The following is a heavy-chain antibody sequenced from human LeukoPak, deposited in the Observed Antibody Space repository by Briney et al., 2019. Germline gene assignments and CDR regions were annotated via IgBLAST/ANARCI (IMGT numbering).Heavy chain of an antibody. J-gene: IGHJ1*01. CDR2: IKQDGSEK. D-gene: IGHD6-19*01. Sequence: GGSLRLSCAASGFTFSSYWMSWVRQAPGKGLEWVANIKQDGSEKYYVDSVKGRFTISRDNAKNSLYLRMDSLRAEDTAVYYCATGYSSGWYFYFQYWGQGTLVTVSS. CDR1: GFTFSSYW. V-gene: IGHV3-7*01. CDR3: ATGYSSGWYFYFQY.